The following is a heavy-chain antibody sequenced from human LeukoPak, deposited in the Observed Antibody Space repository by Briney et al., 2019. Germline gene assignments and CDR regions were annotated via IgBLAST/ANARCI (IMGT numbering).Heavy chain of an antibody. V-gene: IGHV3-48*04. J-gene: IGHJ4*02. Sequence: GGSLRLSCAASGFTFSSYSMNWVRQAPGKGLEWVSYISSSSSTIYYADSVKGRFTISRDNAKNSLYLQMNSLRAEDTAVYYCARGLHYYFDYWGQGTLVTVSS. CDR3: ARGLHYYFDY. CDR1: GFTFSSYS. CDR2: ISSSSSTI. D-gene: IGHD3-16*01.